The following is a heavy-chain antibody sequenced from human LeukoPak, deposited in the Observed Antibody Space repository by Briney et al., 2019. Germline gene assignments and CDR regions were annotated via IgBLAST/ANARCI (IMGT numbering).Heavy chain of an antibody. D-gene: IGHD4-11*01. CDR1: GGSISDNY. CDR3: ARHDNAYSNGLLDY. V-gene: IGHV4-59*08. J-gene: IGHJ4*02. CDR2: MFYSGRT. Sequence: SETLSLTCTVSGGSISDNYWSWIRQPPGKGLEWIAYMFYSGRTNYNPSLKSRVTISIDTSKNQLSLKLSSVTAADTAVYYCARHDNAYSNGLLDYWGQGTLVTVSS.